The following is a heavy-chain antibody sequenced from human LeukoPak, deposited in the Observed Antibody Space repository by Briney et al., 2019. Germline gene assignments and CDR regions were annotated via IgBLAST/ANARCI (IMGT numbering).Heavy chain of an antibody. D-gene: IGHD3-10*01. V-gene: IGHV3-53*01. CDR2: IYRDGST. CDR1: GFTVSSNY. J-gene: IGHJ4*02. Sequence: GGSLRLSCAASGFTVSSNYMSWVRQAPGKGLEWVSVIYRDGSTFYADSVKGRLTISRDNFKNTLYLQMNSLRAEDTAVYYCARDLVVRGVIIIGWGQGTLVTVSS. CDR3: ARDLVVRGVIIIG.